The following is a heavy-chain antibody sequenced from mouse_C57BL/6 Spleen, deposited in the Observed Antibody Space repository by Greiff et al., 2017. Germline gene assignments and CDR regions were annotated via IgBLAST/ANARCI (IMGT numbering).Heavy chain of an antibody. V-gene: IGHV1-82*01. CDR1: GYAFSSSW. D-gene: IGHD2-3*01. J-gene: IGHJ3*01. Sequence: VQLQQSGPELVKPGASVKISCKASGYAFSSSWMNWVKQRPGKGLEWIGRIYPGDGDTNYNGKFKGKATLTADKSSSTAYMQLSSLTSEDSAVYFCAREGFDGYYNAWFAYWGQGTLVTVSA. CDR3: AREGFDGYYNAWFAY. CDR2: IYPGDGDT.